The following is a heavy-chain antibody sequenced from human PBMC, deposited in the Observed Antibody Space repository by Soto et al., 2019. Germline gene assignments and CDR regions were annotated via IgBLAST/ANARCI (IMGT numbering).Heavy chain of an antibody. CDR1: GYTITSYG. CDR2: ISAYNGNT. V-gene: IGHV1-18*01. D-gene: IGHD3-3*01. J-gene: IGHJ3*02. Sequence: SVKVCCKASGYTITSYGISWVRQAPGQGLECMRWISAYNGNTNYAQKLQGRVTMTTDTSTSTAYMELRSLRSDDTAVYYCARDRRFTIFGVVINHDAFDIWGQGTMVTVSS. CDR3: ARDRRFTIFGVVINHDAFDI.